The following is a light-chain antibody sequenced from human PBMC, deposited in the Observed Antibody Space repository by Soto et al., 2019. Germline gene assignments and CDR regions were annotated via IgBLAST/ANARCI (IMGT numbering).Light chain of an antibody. CDR3: HQYGNSGFT. V-gene: IGKV3-20*01. J-gene: IGKJ3*01. CDR1: QSLSSNY. Sequence: EIVLTQSPGTRSLSPLEIARRSFMASQSLSSNYLAWYQQKPGQVPRLLISGASSRATGIPDRFSGSGSGTDFTLTISRLEPQDFAVYYCHQYGNSGFTFGPGTKVDIK. CDR2: GAS.